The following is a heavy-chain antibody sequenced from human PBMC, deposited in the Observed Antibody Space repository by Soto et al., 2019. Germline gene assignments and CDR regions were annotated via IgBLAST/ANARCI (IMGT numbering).Heavy chain of an antibody. J-gene: IGHJ6*02. CDR2: ISYDGSNK. CDR3: ANGFNYYYYGMDV. D-gene: IGHD6-25*01. Sequence: GGSLRLSCAASGLTFSSYGMHWVRQAPGKGLEWVAVISYDGSNKYYADSVKGRFTISRDNSKNTLYLQMNSLRAEDTAVYYCANGFNYYYYGMDVWGQGTTVTVSS. CDR1: GLTFSSYG. V-gene: IGHV3-30*18.